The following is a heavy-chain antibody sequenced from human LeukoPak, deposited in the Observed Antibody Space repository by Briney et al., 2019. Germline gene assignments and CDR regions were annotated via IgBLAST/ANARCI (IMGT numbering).Heavy chain of an antibody. CDR2: ISYDGSNK. V-gene: IGHV3-30-3*01. D-gene: IGHD2/OR15-2a*01. J-gene: IGHJ6*02. Sequence: GRSLRLSCAASGFTFSSYAMHWVRQAPGKGLEWVAVISYDGSNKYYADSVKGRFTISRDNSKNTLYLQMNSLGAEDTAVYYCARALFAGAFFGMDVWGQGTTVTVSS. CDR1: GFTFSSYA. CDR3: ARALFAGAFFGMDV.